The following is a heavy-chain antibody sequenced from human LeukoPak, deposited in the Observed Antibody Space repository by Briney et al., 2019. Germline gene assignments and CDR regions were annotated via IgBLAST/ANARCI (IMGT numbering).Heavy chain of an antibody. CDR1: GGSFSGYY. Sequence: KPSETLSLTCAVYGGSFSGYYWSWIRQPPEKGLEWIGEINHSGSTNYNPSLKSRVTISVDTSKNQFSLKLSSVTAADTAVYYCHRYCSGGSCLDYWGQGTLVTVSS. CDR3: HRYCSGGSCLDY. CDR2: INHSGST. V-gene: IGHV4-34*01. D-gene: IGHD2-15*01. J-gene: IGHJ4*02.